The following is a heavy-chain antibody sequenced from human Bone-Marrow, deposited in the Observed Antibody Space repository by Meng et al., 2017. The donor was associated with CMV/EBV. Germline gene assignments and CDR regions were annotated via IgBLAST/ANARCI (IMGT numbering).Heavy chain of an antibody. D-gene: IGHD1-26*01. CDR3: ARKLGGRYYTIWFDP. CDR2: INWNGGST. CDR1: GFTFDDYG. V-gene: IGHV3-20*01. J-gene: IGHJ5*02. Sequence: GESLKISCAASGFTFDDYGMSWVRQVPGKGLEWVSGINWNGGSTGYADSVKGRFTISRDNAKNSLSLQMDSLRAEDTALYHCARKLGGRYYTIWFDPWGQGTLVTVSS.